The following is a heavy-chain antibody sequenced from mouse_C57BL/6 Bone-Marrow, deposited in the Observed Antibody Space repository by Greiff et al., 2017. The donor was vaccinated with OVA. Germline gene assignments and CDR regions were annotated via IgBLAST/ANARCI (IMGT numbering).Heavy chain of an antibody. D-gene: IGHD3-2*02. CDR3: AREVFRQLRLRFAY. Sequence: EVQLQQSGPELVKPGASVKISCKASGYTFTDYYMNWVKQSHGKSLEWIGDINPNNGGTSYNQKFKGKATLTVDKSSSTAYMELRSLTSEDSTVYYCAREVFRQLRLRFAYWGQGTLVTVSA. V-gene: IGHV1-26*01. CDR1: GYTFTDYY. J-gene: IGHJ3*01. CDR2: INPNNGGT.